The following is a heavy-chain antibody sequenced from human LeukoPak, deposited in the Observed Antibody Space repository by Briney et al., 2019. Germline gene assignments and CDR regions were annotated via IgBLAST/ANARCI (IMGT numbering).Heavy chain of an antibody. J-gene: IGHJ2*01. Sequence: SETLSLTCTDSGGSISSYYWSWIRQPPGKELEWIGYIYYSGSTNYNPSLKSRVTISVDPSKNQFSLKLSSVTAADTAVYYCARSRVSWYFDLWGRGTLVTVSS. CDR1: GGSISSYY. CDR2: IYYSGST. D-gene: IGHD2-2*01. CDR3: ARSRVSWYFDL. V-gene: IGHV4-59*01.